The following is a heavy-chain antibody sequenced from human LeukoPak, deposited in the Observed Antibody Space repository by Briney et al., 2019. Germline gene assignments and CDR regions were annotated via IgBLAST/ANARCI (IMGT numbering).Heavy chain of an antibody. CDR2: ISSSGSTI. CDR1: GFTFSSHG. D-gene: IGHD1-26*01. V-gene: IGHV3-48*01. Sequence: GETLRLSCAASGFTFSSHGMNWVSQAPGKGLDWVSYISSSGSTIYYADSVKGRFTISRDNSKNTLYLQMNSLRAEDTAVYYCANGGYTITLGDYWGQGTLVTVSS. J-gene: IGHJ4*02. CDR3: ANGGYTITLGDY.